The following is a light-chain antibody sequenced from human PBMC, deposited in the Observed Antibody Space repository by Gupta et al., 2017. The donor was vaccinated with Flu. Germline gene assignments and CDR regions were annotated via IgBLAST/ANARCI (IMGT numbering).Light chain of an antibody. Sequence: AIQSHRHSLAWYQQKPGQSPRLRIYDASAGASGVPVRFSGRGSATEFTLTISSLQSEEFGVYSCEHKKSWPLTFGRGTKVENK. CDR1: QSHRHS. J-gene: IGKJ4*01. V-gene: IGKV3-15*01. CDR2: DAS. CDR3: EHKKSWPLT.